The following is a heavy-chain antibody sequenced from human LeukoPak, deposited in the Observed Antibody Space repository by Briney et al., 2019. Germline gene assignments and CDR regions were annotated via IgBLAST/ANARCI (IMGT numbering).Heavy chain of an antibody. CDR3: ARYDVGWYYFDY. D-gene: IGHD6-19*01. Sequence: SETLSLACVVSGGSISSSNWWSWVRQPPEKGLEWIGEIYHSGSTNYNPSLKSRVTISVDKSKNQFSLKLSSVTAADTAVYYCARYDVGWYYFDYWGQGTLVTVSS. CDR2: IYHSGST. V-gene: IGHV4-4*02. J-gene: IGHJ4*02. CDR1: GGSISSSNW.